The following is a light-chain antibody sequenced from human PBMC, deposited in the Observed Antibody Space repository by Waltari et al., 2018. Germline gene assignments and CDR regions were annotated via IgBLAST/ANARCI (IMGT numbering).Light chain of an antibody. J-gene: IGLJ2*01. CDR2: TNH. V-gene: IGLV1-44*01. CDR1: SSHIGSNT. Sequence: QSVLTQPPSASGTPGQRVTISCSGSSSHIGSNTVNWYQQLPGTAPKLLIYTNHQRPSGVPDRFSGSKSGTSASLAISGLQSEDEADYYCAAWDDSLNGVVFGGGTKLTVL. CDR3: AAWDDSLNGVV.